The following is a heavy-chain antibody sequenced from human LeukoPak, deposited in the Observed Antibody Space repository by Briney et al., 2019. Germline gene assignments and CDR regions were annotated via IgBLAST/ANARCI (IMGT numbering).Heavy chain of an antibody. CDR3: ARGAEGGSGWYVGY. V-gene: IGHV1-18*01. Sequence: GASVKVSCKASGYTFTNYGISWVRQAPGQGLEWMGWISAYNRNTNYAQKFQGRVTMTTDTSTSTAYMELRSLRSDDTAVYYCARGAEGGSGWYVGYWGQGTLVTVSS. J-gene: IGHJ4*02. CDR2: ISAYNRNT. CDR1: GYTFTNYG. D-gene: IGHD6-19*01.